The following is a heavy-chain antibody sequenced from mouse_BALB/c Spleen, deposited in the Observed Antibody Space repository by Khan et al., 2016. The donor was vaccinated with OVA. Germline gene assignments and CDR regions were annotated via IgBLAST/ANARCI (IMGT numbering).Heavy chain of an antibody. D-gene: IGHD2-2*01. CDR2: IRSKSNNYAT. V-gene: IGHV10-1*02. Sequence: EVQLVESGGGLVQPKGSLKLSCAASGFTFNTYAMNWVRQAPGKGLEWVARIRSKSNNYATYYADSVKDRFTISRDDSQSMLYLQMNNFKTEDTAMYYCVRLRLRYAMDYWGQGTSVTVSS. CDR1: GFTFNTYA. CDR3: VRLRLRYAMDY. J-gene: IGHJ4*01.